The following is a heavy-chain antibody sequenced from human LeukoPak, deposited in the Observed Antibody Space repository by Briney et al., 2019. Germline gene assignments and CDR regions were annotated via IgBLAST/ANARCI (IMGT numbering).Heavy chain of an antibody. CDR2: IYSGGGT. J-gene: IGHJ4*02. Sequence: GGSLRLSCAASGFTVSNNYMRWVRQAPGKGMEWVSLIYSGGGTYYADAVKGRFTIFRDGSKNMLYLQMDSLRAEDTAIYYCARDPPAVAANTYGWGQGTLVTVSS. V-gene: IGHV3-66*01. D-gene: IGHD6-6*01. CDR1: GFTVSNNY. CDR3: ARDPPAVAANTYG.